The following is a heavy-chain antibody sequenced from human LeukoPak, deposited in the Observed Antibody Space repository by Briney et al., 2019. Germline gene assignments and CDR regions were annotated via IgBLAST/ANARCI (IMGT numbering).Heavy chain of an antibody. V-gene: IGHV3-30*04. J-gene: IGHJ4*02. CDR2: ISSDGSNK. D-gene: IGHD1-26*01. Sequence: PGGSLRLSCAASGFTFTGYAMLWVRQAPGKGLEWVAVISSDGSNKYYADSVRGRFTISRDNSKNTLYLQMNSLRAEDTAVYYCAKSISVGAGVHDFWGQGTLVTVSS. CDR3: AKSISVGAGVHDF. CDR1: GFTFTGYA.